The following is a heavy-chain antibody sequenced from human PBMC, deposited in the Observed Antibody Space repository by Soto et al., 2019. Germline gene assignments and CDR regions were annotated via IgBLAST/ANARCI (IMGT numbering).Heavy chain of an antibody. D-gene: IGHD2-15*01. CDR2: IDPDGSAT. CDR3: ARDGGGS. V-gene: IGHV3-74*01. J-gene: IGHJ5*02. Sequence: EVQLVASGGGLVQPGGSLRLSCAASGFTFRNYWMHWVRRLPGKGLVWVSRIDPDGSATNYADSVKGRFTVSRDNARNMQYLQMNRLRAEDTAVYYCARDGGGSWGQGILVTVSS. CDR1: GFTFRNYW.